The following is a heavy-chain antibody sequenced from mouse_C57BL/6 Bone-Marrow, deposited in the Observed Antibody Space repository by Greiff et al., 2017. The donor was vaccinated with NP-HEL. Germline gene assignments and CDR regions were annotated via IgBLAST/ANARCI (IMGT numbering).Heavy chain of an antibody. CDR2: IYPSDSET. J-gene: IGHJ2*01. V-gene: IGHV1-61*01. D-gene: IGHD2-5*01. Sequence: VQLQQPGAELVEPGSSVKLSCKASGYTFTSYWMDWVKQRPGQGLEWIGNIYPSDSETHYNQKFKDKATLTVDKSSSTAYMQLSSLTSEASAVYYGARTGAYYSNYYFDDWGQGTTLTVSA. CDR1: GYTFTSYW. CDR3: ARTGAYYSNYYFDD.